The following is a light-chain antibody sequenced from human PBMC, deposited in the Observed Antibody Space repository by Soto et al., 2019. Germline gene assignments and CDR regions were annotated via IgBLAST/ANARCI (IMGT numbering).Light chain of an antibody. J-gene: IGLJ2*01. CDR1: SSNIGAGYD. CDR3: QSYDSSLSGVV. Sequence: QSVLTQPPSVSGAPGQRVTISCTGSSSNIGAGYDVHWYQQLPGTAPKLLIYGNSNRPSGVPDRLSGSKSGTSASLAITGLQAEDEADYYCQSYDSSLSGVVFGGGTKRTVL. V-gene: IGLV1-40*01. CDR2: GNS.